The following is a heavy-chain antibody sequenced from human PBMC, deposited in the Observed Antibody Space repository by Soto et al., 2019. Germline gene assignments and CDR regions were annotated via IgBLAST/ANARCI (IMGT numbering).Heavy chain of an antibody. J-gene: IGHJ6*02. D-gene: IGHD6-6*01. CDR1: GGTFSRYT. CDR2: VIAPFGTP. Sequence: QVQLVQSGAEVKKPGSSVKVSCKASGGTFSRYTITWVRQAPGEGLVWMGGVIAPFGTPNYAQKFQGRVTITADESTNTAYMELSSLRSEDTAVYYCARDQFSTSPGHYYYYYGMDVWGQGTTVTVSS. CDR3: ARDQFSTSPGHYYYYYGMDV. V-gene: IGHV1-69*01.